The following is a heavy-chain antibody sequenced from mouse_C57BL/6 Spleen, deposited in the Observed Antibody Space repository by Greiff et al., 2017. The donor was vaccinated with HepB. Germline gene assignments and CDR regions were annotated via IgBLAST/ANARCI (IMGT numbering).Heavy chain of an antibody. Sequence: VQLQQSGPELVKPGASVKISCKASGYSFTGYYMNWVKQSPEKSLEWIGEINPSTGGTTYNQKFKAKATLTVDKSSSTAYMQLKSLTSEDSAVYYCARFGYDYPYAMDYWGQGTSVTVSS. CDR1: GYSFTGYY. CDR2: INPSTGGT. CDR3: ARFGYDYPYAMDY. V-gene: IGHV1-42*01. J-gene: IGHJ4*01. D-gene: IGHD2-4*01.